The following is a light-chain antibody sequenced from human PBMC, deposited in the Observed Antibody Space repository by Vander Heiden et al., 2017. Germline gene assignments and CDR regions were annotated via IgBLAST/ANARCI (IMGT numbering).Light chain of an antibody. V-gene: IGLV3-21*02. CDR1: KIGSKS. CDR2: DDS. Sequence: SYVLTPPPSVSVAPGQPATITCGGNKIGSKSAHWYQQKPGQAPVLVVYDDSDRPSGIPERFSGSNSGNTATLTISRVEAGDEADYYCQVWDSSSDHVVFGGGTKLTVL. CDR3: QVWDSSSDHVV. J-gene: IGLJ2*01.